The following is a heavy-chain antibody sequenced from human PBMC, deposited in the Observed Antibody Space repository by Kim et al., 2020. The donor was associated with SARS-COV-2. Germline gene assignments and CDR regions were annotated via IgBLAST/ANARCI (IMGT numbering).Heavy chain of an antibody. CDR1: GYSFTSYW. D-gene: IGHD5-18*01. J-gene: IGHJ5*02. CDR3: ARLLGGYGYDSYNWFDP. CDR2: IYPGDSDT. Sequence: GESLKISCKGSGYSFTSYWIGWVRQMPGKGLEWMGIIYPGDSDTRYSPSFQGQVTISADKSISTAYLQWSSLKASDTAMYYCARLLGGYGYDSYNWFDPWGQGTLVTVSS. V-gene: IGHV5-51*01.